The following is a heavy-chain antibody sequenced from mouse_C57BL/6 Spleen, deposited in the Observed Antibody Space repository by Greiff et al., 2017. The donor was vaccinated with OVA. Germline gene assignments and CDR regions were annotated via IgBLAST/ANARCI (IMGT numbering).Heavy chain of an antibody. D-gene: IGHD2-3*01. V-gene: IGHV3-6*01. Sequence: EVKVEESGPGLVEPSQSLSLTCSVTGYSITSGYYWNWIRQFPGNKLEWMGYISYDGSNNYNPSLKNRISITRDTSKNQFFLKLNSVTTEDTATYYCARGDGYYVYWYFDVWGTGTTVTVSS. J-gene: IGHJ1*03. CDR2: ISYDGSN. CDR3: ARGDGYYVYWYFDV. CDR1: GYSITSGYY.